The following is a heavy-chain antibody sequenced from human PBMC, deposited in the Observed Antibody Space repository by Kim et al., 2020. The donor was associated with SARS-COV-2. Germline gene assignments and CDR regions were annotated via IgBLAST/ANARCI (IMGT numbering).Heavy chain of an antibody. V-gene: IGHV3-48*02. J-gene: IGHJ4*01. Sequence: GGSLRLSCVVSGLTFSDHSMNWVRQAPGKGPEGRSYISYNVITYAESVRGRFTISRDDAKNSFFLQMDSLRDDDTAVYYCARDRDWAFDYWGRGVHVTVSS. CDR3: ARDRDWAFDY. D-gene: IGHD3-9*01. CDR2: ISYNVI. CDR1: GLTFSDHS.